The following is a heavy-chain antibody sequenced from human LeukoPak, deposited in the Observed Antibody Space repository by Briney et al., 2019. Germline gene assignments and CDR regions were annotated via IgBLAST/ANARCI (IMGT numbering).Heavy chain of an antibody. J-gene: IGHJ3*02. Sequence: PGGSLRLSCAASGFTVSSNYMSWVRQAPGKGLEWVSIIYSGGSTFYADSVKGRFTISRDNSKNTLYLQMNSLRAEDTAVYYCARGLRRHIVVVTDDAFDIWGQGTMVTVSS. CDR1: GFTVSSNY. CDR3: ARGLRRHIVVVTDDAFDI. V-gene: IGHV3-53*01. D-gene: IGHD2-21*02. CDR2: IYSGGST.